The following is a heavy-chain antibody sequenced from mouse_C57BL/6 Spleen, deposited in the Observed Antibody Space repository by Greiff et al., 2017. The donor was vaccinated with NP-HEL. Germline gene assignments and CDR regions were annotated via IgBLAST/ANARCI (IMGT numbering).Heavy chain of an antibody. V-gene: IGHV1-55*01. D-gene: IGHD2-4*01. CDR2: IYPGSGST. CDR1: GYTFTSYW. Sequence: QVQLKQPGAELVKPGASVKMSCKASGYTFTSYWITWVKQRPGQGLEWIGDIYPGSGSTNYNEKFKSKATLTVDTSSSTAYMQLSSLTSEDSAVYYCARRILGDYDYAMDYWGQGTSVTVSS. CDR3: ARRILGDYDYAMDY. J-gene: IGHJ4*01.